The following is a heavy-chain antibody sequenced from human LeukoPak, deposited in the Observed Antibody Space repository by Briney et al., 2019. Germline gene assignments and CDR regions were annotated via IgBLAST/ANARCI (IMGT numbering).Heavy chain of an antibody. V-gene: IGHV3-23*01. Sequence: GGSLRLSCAASGFTFSSHRMNWVRQAPGKGLEWVADISGSGDDIHYADSVKGRFTISRDNSKNTLYLQINSLRAEDTAVYYCAKPSLYGSGSYGFDYWGQGTLVTVSS. CDR1: GFTFSSHR. CDR2: ISGSGDDI. J-gene: IGHJ4*02. CDR3: AKPSLYGSGSYGFDY. D-gene: IGHD3-10*01.